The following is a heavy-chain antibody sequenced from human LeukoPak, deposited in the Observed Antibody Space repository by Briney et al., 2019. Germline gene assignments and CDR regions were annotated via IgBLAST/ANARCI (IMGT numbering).Heavy chain of an antibody. CDR1: GYPLNRYG. D-gene: IGHD5-24*01. J-gene: IGHJ1*01. CDR3: ARDLRMATIIDHTQQ. V-gene: IGHV1-18*01. CDR2: ISGSTYGT. Sequence: ASVKVSCAASGYPLNRYGMSWVRQAPGQGPEGVGWISGSTYGTRYAQKFQGRVTMTQDTSANIVYMELKSLTSDDTAVYYCARDLRMATIIDHTQQWGQGTLVTVSS.